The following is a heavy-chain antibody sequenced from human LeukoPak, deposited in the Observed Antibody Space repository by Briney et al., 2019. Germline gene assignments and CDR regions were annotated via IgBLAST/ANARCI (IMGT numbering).Heavy chain of an antibody. V-gene: IGHV3-23*01. Sequence: GGSLRLSCAASGFTFSSYAMSWVRQAPGKGLEWVSAISGSGGSTYYADSVKGRFTISRDNSKNTLYLQMNSLRAEDTAVYYCAKHRVSALNIHGYYYFDYWGQGTLVTVSS. J-gene: IGHJ4*02. CDR3: AKHRVSALNIHGYYYFDY. D-gene: IGHD5-18*01. CDR2: ISGSGGST. CDR1: GFTFSSYA.